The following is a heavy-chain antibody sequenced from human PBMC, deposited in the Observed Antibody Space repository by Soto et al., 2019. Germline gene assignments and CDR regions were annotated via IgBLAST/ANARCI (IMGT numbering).Heavy chain of an antibody. CDR1: GFTLSSSS. D-gene: IGHD6-19*01. V-gene: IGHV3-21*01. Sequence: GWSLRLSCVASGFTLSSSSMSWVRQTPGKGLEWVSSITTGNDYISYADSVKGRFTISRDNAKNSLFLQMNSLRAEDTALYFCARDSYSSLFDSWGQGTLVTVSS. J-gene: IGHJ5*01. CDR3: ARDSYSSLFDS. CDR2: ITTGNDYI.